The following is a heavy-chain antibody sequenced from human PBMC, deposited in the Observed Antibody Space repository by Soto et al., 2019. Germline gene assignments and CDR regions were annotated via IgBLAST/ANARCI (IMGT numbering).Heavy chain of an antibody. V-gene: IGHV3-30-3*01. D-gene: IGHD6-13*01. J-gene: IGHJ4*02. CDR2: ISYDGSNK. CDR3: ARSLGIAAAGIYYFDY. Sequence: LRLSCAASGFTFSSYAMHWVRQAPGKGLEWVAVISYDGSNKYYADSVKGRFTISRDNSKNTLYLQMNSLRAEDTAVYYCARSLGIAAAGIYYFDYWGQGTLVTVSS. CDR1: GFTFSSYA.